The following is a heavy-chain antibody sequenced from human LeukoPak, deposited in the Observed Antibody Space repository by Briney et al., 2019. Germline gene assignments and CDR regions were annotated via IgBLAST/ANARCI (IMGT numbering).Heavy chain of an antibody. Sequence: IPGGSLRLSCAASGFTFSSYSMNWVRQAPGKGLEWVSSISSSSSYIYYADSVKGRFTISRDNAKNSLYLQMNSLRAEDTAVYYCARGDPIYDFWSGGDYWGQGSLVTVSS. V-gene: IGHV3-21*01. CDR1: GFTFSSYS. CDR2: ISSSSSYI. CDR3: ARGDPIYDFWSGGDY. D-gene: IGHD3-3*01. J-gene: IGHJ4*02.